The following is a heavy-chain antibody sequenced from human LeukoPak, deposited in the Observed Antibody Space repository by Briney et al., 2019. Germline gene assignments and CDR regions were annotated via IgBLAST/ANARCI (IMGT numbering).Heavy chain of an antibody. Sequence: PGGSLRLSCAASGFTFGSYAMSWVRQAPGKGLEWVSAISGSGGSTYYADSVKGRFTISRDNSKNTLYLQMNSLRAEDTAVYYCAKPLRTTVRYGMDVWGQGTTVTVSS. CDR2: ISGSGGST. CDR1: GFTFGSYA. J-gene: IGHJ6*02. D-gene: IGHD4-17*01. V-gene: IGHV3-23*01. CDR3: AKPLRTTVRYGMDV.